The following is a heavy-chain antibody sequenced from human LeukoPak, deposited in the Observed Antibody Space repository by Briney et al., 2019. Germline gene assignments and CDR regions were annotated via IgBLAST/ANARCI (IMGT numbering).Heavy chain of an antibody. CDR3: ARGGSCSSTSCPKPNYFDY. Sequence: GGSLRLSCAASGFTFSSYTMNWVRQAPGKGLEWVSYISSSSSTIYYADSVKGRFTISRDNAKNSLYLQMSSLRVEDTAVYYCARGGSCSSTSCPKPNYFDYWGQGTLVTVSS. CDR1: GFTFSSYT. CDR2: ISSSSSTI. D-gene: IGHD2-2*01. V-gene: IGHV3-48*01. J-gene: IGHJ4*02.